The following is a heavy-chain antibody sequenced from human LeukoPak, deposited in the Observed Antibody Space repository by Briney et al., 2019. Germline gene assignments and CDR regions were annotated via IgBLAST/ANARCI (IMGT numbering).Heavy chain of an antibody. CDR1: GGSFSGYY. J-gene: IGHJ4*02. V-gene: IGHV4-34*01. Sequence: PSETLSLTCAVYGGSFSGYYWSWIRQPPGKGLEWIGEINHSGSTNYNPSLKSRVTISVDTSKNQFSLKLSSVTAAGTAVYYCGSRRTAMFGVIKGPIDYWGQGTLVTVSS. CDR2: INHSGST. CDR3: GSRRTAMFGVIKGPIDY. D-gene: IGHD3-3*01.